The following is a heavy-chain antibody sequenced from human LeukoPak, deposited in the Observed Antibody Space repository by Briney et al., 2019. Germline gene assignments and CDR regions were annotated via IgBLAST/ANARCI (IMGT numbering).Heavy chain of an antibody. CDR3: AGSLGYCTSNVCYLKY. Sequence: ASVKVSCKTSGYSENFYGITWVRQVAGQGLEWMGWISAQHGQTEYAPNSQDRVTMTTDTYTNTAYMELRSLRSDGTAVYYCAGSLGYCTSNVCYLKYWGQGTLVTVSP. CDR2: ISAQHGQT. D-gene: IGHD2-8*01. V-gene: IGHV1-18*01. CDR1: GYSENFYG. J-gene: IGHJ4*02.